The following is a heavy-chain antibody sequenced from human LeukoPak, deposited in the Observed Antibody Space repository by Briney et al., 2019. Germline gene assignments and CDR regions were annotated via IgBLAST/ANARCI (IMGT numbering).Heavy chain of an antibody. CDR3: ARDFPGAPPYYGMDV. Sequence: GESLKISCAASGFTFSSYEMNWVRQAPGKGLEWVSYISSSGSTIYYADSVKGRFTISRDNAKNSLYLQMNSLRAEDTAVYYCARDFPGAPPYYGMDVWGQGTTVTVSS. CDR1: GFTFSSYE. J-gene: IGHJ6*02. D-gene: IGHD3-10*01. V-gene: IGHV3-48*03. CDR2: ISSSGSTI.